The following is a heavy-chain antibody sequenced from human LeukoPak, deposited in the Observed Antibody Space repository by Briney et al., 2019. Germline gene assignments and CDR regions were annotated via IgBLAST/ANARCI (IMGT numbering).Heavy chain of an antibody. Sequence: SGGSLRLFCAASGFTFSSYGMHGVRQAPGKGLAWVAVISYYGSNKYYADSVKGRFTISRDNSKNTLYLQMNSLRAEDTAVYYCAKDGDRDYYGSGSYWDYYYYGMDVWGKGTTVTVSS. CDR2: ISYYGSNK. J-gene: IGHJ6*04. CDR1: GFTFSSYG. CDR3: AKDGDRDYYGSGSYWDYYYYGMDV. D-gene: IGHD3-10*01. V-gene: IGHV3-30*18.